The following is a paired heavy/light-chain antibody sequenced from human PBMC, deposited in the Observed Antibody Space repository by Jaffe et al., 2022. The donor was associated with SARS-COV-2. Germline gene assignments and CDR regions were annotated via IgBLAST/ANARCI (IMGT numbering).Light chain of an antibody. V-gene: IGKV4-1*01. CDR2: WAS. Sequence: DIVMTQSPDSLAVSLGERATINCKSSQSVLNNSNNKNYLTWYQQKPGQPPKLLIYWASTRESGVPDRFSGSGSGTDFTLTISSLQAEDVAVYYCQQYYIAPATFGQGTKVEIK. CDR3: QQYYIAPAT. J-gene: IGKJ1*01. CDR1: QSVLNNSNNKNY.
Heavy chain of an antibody. CDR3: ARAPPSYYYFDY. Sequence: QVQLVQSGAEVKKPGASVNVSCKASGYTFTSKYLHWVRQAPGQGLEWMGIISPSGGSTSYAQKFQGRVTMTRDTSTSTVYMEMSSLRSEDTAVYYCARAPPSYYYFDYWGQGTLVTVSS. J-gene: IGHJ4*02. CDR1: GYTFTSKY. V-gene: IGHV1-46*01. D-gene: IGHD1-26*01. CDR2: ISPSGGST.